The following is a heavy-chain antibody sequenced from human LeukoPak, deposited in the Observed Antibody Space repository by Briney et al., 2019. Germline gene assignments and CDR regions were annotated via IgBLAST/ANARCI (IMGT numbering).Heavy chain of an antibody. CDR1: GYTFTDYY. V-gene: IGHV1-2*02. J-gene: IGHJ4*02. Sequence: GASVKVSCKASGYTFTDYYMHWVRQAPGQGLEWMGWINPNSGGTSYAQKFQGRVSMTRDTSISTAYMELSKLTSYDTAIYYCARQPGDYNYWGQGTLVTVSS. CDR2: INPNSGGT. D-gene: IGHD3-10*01. CDR3: ARQPGDYNY.